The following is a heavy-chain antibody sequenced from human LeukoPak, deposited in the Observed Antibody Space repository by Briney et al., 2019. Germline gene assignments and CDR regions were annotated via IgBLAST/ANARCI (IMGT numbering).Heavy chain of an antibody. V-gene: IGHV6-1*01. CDR1: GDSVSSNSAA. CDR2: TYYRSKWYN. CDR3: ARASGSSRWYGYVFDY. D-gene: IGHD6-13*01. J-gene: IGHJ4*02. Sequence: SQTLSLTCAISGDSVSSNSAAWNWIRQSPSRGLEWLGRTYYRSKWYNDYAVSVKSRITINPDTSKNQFSLQLNSVTPEDTAVYYCARASGSSRWYGYVFDYWGQGTLVTVSS.